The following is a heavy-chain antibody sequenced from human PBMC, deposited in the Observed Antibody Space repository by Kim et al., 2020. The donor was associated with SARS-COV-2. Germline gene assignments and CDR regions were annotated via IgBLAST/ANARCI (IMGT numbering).Heavy chain of an antibody. V-gene: IGHV3-30*03. CDR2: ISYDGSHK. CDR1: GFTFNTYG. J-gene: IGHJ4*02. D-gene: IGHD1-26*01. Sequence: GGSLRLSCAASGFTFNTYGMHWVRQAPGKGLEWVAVISYDGSHKYYVDSVKGRFTISRDNPKNTLYLQMNSLRIEDTAVYYCARSFSGSYFGYDYWGQGSLVT. CDR3: ARSFSGSYFGYDY.